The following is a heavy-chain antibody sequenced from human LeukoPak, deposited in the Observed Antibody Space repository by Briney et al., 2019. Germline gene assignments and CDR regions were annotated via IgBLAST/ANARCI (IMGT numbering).Heavy chain of an antibody. D-gene: IGHD6-13*01. J-gene: IGHJ6*02. Sequence: PSETLSLTCAVSGGSISSGDYSWSWVRQPPGNGLEWIGYIYHTGGTFYNPSLKSRVTISVDTSKNQFSLKLSSVTAADTAVYYCARHHDDYSSSWYQYYYYYYGMDVWGQGTTVTVSS. CDR2: IYHTGGT. CDR1: GGSISSGDYS. CDR3: ARHHDDYSSSWYQYYYYYYGMDV. V-gene: IGHV4-30-2*03.